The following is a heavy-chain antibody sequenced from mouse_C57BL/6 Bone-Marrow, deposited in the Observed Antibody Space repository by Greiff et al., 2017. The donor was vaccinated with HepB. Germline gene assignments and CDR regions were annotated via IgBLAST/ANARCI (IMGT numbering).Heavy chain of an antibody. CDR1: GFNIKDDY. Sequence: VQLQQSGAELVRPGASVKLSCTASGFNIKDDYMHWVKQRPEQGLEWIGWIDPENGDTEYASKFQGKATITAETSSNTAYLQLSSLTSEDTAVYYCTIPSTMVTFYWYFDVWGTGTTVTVSS. D-gene: IGHD2-2*01. CDR2: IDPENGDT. J-gene: IGHJ1*03. CDR3: TIPSTMVTFYWYFDV. V-gene: IGHV14-4*01.